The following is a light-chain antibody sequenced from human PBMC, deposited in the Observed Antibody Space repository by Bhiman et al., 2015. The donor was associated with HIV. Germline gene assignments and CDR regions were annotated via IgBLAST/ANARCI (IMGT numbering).Light chain of an antibody. CDR1: NTDVGAYNY. V-gene: IGLV2-14*03. Sequence: QSALTQPVSVSGPPGQSVTISCTGTNTDVGAYNYVSWYQQHPGKAPKLMIYDVSQRPSGVSNRFSGSKSGNTASLTISGLQAEDEADYYCSSYTSSTGAFGGGTKLTVL. CDR2: DVS. J-gene: IGLJ2*01. CDR3: SSYTSSTGA.